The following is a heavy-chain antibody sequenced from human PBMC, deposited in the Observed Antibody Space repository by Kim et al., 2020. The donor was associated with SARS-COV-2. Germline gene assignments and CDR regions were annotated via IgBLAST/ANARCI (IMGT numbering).Heavy chain of an antibody. Sequence: ASVKVSCKASGYTFTSYGISWVRQAPGQGLEWMGWISAYNGNTNYAQKLQGRVTMTTDTSTSTAYMELRSLRSDDTAVYYCAREVGWGWLPDYYYYGMDVWGQGTTVTVSS. D-gene: IGHD2-15*01. V-gene: IGHV1-18*01. CDR1: GYTFTSYG. CDR3: AREVGWGWLPDYYYYGMDV. CDR2: ISAYNGNT. J-gene: IGHJ6*02.